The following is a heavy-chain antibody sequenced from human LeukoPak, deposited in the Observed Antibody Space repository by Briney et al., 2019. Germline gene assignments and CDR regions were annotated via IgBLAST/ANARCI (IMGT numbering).Heavy chain of an antibody. J-gene: IGHJ4*02. D-gene: IGHD2-2*01. Sequence: SETLSLTCAVYGGSFSGYYWSWIRQPPGKGLEWIGEINHSGSTNYNPSLKSRVTISVDTSKNQFSLKLSSVTAADTAVYYCASREMDQDYWGQGTLVTVSS. CDR3: ASREMDQDY. V-gene: IGHV4-34*01. CDR1: GGSFSGYY. CDR2: INHSGST.